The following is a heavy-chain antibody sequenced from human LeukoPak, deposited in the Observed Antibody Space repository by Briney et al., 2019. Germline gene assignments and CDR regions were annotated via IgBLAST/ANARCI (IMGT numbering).Heavy chain of an antibody. Sequence: PGGSLRLSCAASGFTFSDYYMSWIRQAPGKGLEWVSYISSSGSTIYYADSVKGRFTISRDNSKNTLYLQMNSLRAEDTAVYYCAKDGGSTRDNWFDPWGQGTLVTVSS. V-gene: IGHV3-11*04. J-gene: IGHJ5*02. CDR3: AKDGGSTRDNWFDP. CDR2: ISSSGSTI. D-gene: IGHD2-2*01. CDR1: GFTFSDYY.